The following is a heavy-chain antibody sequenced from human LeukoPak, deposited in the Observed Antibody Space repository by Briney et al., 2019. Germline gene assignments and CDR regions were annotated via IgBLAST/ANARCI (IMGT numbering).Heavy chain of an antibody. D-gene: IGHD3-3*01. CDR3: ARVVNYDFWSGYYYMDV. J-gene: IGHJ6*03. V-gene: IGHV1-18*01. CDR1: GYTFTSYG. Sequence: GASVKVSCKASGYTFTSYGISWVRQAPGQGLEWMGWISAYNGNTNYAQKLQGRVTMTTDTSTSTAYMELRSLRSDDTAVYYCARVVNYDFWSGYYYMDVWGKGTTVTVSS. CDR2: ISAYNGNT.